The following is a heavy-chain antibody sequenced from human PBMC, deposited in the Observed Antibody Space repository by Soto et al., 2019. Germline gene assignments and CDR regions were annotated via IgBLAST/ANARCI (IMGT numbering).Heavy chain of an antibody. CDR2: ISAYNGNT. J-gene: IGHJ6*02. D-gene: IGHD2-2*01. CDR3: ARALNCSSTSCFDYYYYGMDV. V-gene: IGHV1-18*01. Sequence: ASVKVSCKASGYTFTSYGISWVRQAPGQGPEWKGWISAYNGNTNYAQKLQGRVTMTTDTSTSTAYMELRSLRSDDTAVYYCARALNCSSTSCFDYYYYGMDVWGQGTTVTVSS. CDR1: GYTFTSYG.